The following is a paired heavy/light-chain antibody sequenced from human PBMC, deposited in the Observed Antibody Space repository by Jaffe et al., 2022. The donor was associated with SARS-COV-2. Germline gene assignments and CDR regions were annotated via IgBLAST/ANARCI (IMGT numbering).Light chain of an antibody. CDR1: SSDVGSYNL. CDR3: CSYAGSSTFV. V-gene: IGLV2-23*03. Sequence: QSALTQPASVSGSPGQSITISCTGTSSDVGSYNLVSWYQQHPGKAPKLMIYEGSKRPSGVSNRFSGSKSGNTASLTISGLQAEDEADYYCCSYAGSSTFVFGGGTKLTVL. CDR2: EGS. J-gene: IGLJ2*01.
Heavy chain of an antibody. Sequence: EVQLVQSGAEVKKPGESLKISCKGSGYSFTSYWIGWVRQMPGKGLEWMGIIYPGDSDTRYSPSFQGQVTISADKSISTAYLQWSSLKASDTAMYYCAGPRDCSSTSCYENQYYYYGMDVWGQGTTVTVSS. J-gene: IGHJ6*02. V-gene: IGHV5-51*01. CDR2: IYPGDSDT. CDR3: AGPRDCSSTSCYENQYYYYGMDV. D-gene: IGHD2-2*01. CDR1: GYSFTSYW.